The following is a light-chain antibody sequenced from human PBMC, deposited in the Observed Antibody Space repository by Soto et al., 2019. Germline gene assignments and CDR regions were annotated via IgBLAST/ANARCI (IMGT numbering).Light chain of an antibody. CDR1: QAISIY. CDR2: GAS. V-gene: IGKV1-27*01. J-gene: IGKJ3*01. Sequence: DIQMTQSPSSLSASVGDRVTITCRASQAISIYLAWYQQKPGKVPKFLIYGASTLQSGVPSRFSGSGSGTDFTLTITSLQAEDVATYYCQTYYSGLFTFGPGTKVDIK. CDR3: QTYYSGLFT.